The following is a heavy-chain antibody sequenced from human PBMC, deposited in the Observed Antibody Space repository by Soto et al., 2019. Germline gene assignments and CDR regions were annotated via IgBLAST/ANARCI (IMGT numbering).Heavy chain of an antibody. D-gene: IGHD3-10*01. Sequence: SETLSLTCTVSGGSISSGGYYWSWIRQHPGKGLEWIGYIYYSGSTYHNPSLKSRVTISVDTSKNQFSLKLSSVTAADTAVYYCARDRQLLWFGESHYYFDYWGQGTLVTVSS. V-gene: IGHV4-30-4*08. CDR1: GGSISSGGYY. CDR3: ARDRQLLWFGESHYYFDY. J-gene: IGHJ4*02. CDR2: IYYSGST.